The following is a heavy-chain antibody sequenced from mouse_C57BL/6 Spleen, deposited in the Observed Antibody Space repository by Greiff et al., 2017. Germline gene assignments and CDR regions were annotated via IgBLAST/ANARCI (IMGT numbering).Heavy chain of an antibody. CDR1: GYTFTSYW. Sequence: QVQLQQPGAELVRPGSSVKLSCKASGYTFTSYWMHWVKQRPIQGLEWIGNIDPSDSETHYTQQFKDKATLTVDKSSSTAYLQLSSLTSEDAAVYYCARGNGTGDGFAYWGQGTLATVSA. V-gene: IGHV1-52*01. CDR2: IDPSDSET. D-gene: IGHD4-1*01. J-gene: IGHJ3*01. CDR3: ARGNGTGDGFAY.